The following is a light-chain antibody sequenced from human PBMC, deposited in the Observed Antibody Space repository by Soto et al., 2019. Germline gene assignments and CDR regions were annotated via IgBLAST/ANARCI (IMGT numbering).Light chain of an antibody. CDR2: AAS. CDR3: QESYTRA. V-gene: IGKV1-39*01. Sequence: FQLTHPPLPLTPSVGARATIPARASQNVRNYLNWIQKKSGEAPNLLIFAASLLQSAVPSRFSGSGAETEFTLTISSLQPEDFATYYCQESYTRAFGQGTVVEI. J-gene: IGKJ1*01. CDR1: QNVRNY.